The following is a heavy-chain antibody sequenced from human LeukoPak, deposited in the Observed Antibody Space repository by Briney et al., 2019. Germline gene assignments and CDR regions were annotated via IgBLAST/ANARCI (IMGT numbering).Heavy chain of an antibody. J-gene: IGHJ4*02. Sequence: SETLSLTCTVSGGSISSSSYYWGWIRQPPGQGLEWIGSIYYSGSTYYNPSLKSRVTISVDTSKNQFSLKLSSVTAADTAVYYCARGPQWLRYWGQGTLVTVSS. D-gene: IGHD3-22*01. CDR2: IYYSGST. CDR1: GGSISSSSYY. CDR3: ARGPQWLRY. V-gene: IGHV4-39*01.